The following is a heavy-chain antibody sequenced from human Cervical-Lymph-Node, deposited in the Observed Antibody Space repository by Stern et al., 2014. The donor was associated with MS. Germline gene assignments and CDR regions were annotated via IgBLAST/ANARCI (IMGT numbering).Heavy chain of an antibody. Sequence: QVQLVQSEAEVKKPGASVKVSCQASGYNSINYGFSWVRQAPGQGLEWMGWISPYNGHTSFPQELQDRLTLSVNPSTATASLELRNLTSDDTAIYFCARATHFVIKTSISSFFDHWGQGTLLTVSS. CDR3: ARATHFVIKTSISSFFDH. CDR1: GYNSINYG. V-gene: IGHV1-18*04. D-gene: IGHD2-21*01. CDR2: ISPYNGHT. J-gene: IGHJ4*02.